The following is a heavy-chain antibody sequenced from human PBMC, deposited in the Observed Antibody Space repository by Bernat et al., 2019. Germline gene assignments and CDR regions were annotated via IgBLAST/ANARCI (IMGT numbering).Heavy chain of an antibody. CDR2: ISSSSSYT. CDR1: GFTFSDYY. V-gene: IGHV3-11*05. CDR3: ARDQRYSSSFDY. D-gene: IGHD6-13*01. J-gene: IGHJ4*02. Sequence: QVQLVESGGGLVKPGGSLRLSCAASGFTFSDYYMSWIRQAPGKGLEWVLYISSSSSYTNYADSVKGRFTISRDNAKNSLYLQMNSLRAEDTAVYYCARDQRYSSSFDYWGQGTLVTVSS.